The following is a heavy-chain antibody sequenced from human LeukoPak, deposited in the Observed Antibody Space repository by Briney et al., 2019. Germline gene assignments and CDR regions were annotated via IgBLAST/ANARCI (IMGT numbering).Heavy chain of an antibody. Sequence: SQTLSLTRTSTRGSTLLSDYYCVWLPQPPGTGLPWLGSLHFSWTTSYNPSLKTPVTPSAHTPNNQSSLKVSSVTAPDTAVYSCARRGTIDSRRPWNSGQGTLVTVSS. J-gene: IGHJ4*02. D-gene: IGHD1-26*01. CDR1: RGSTLLSDYY. V-gene: IGHV4-39*01. CDR3: ARRGTIDSRRPWN. CDR2: LHFSWTT.